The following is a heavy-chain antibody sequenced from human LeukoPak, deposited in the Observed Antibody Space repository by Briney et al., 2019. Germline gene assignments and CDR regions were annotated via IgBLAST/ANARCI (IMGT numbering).Heavy chain of an antibody. CDR1: GFTFSSYS. CDR2: ISSSSSTI. J-gene: IGHJ4*02. Sequence: PGGSLRLSCAASGFTFSSYSMNWVRQAPGKGLEWVSYISSSSSTIYYADSVKGRFTISRDNSKNTLYLQMNSLKPEDTAVYYCAKDRGWELRILDYWGQGTLVTVSS. CDR3: AKDRGWELRILDY. D-gene: IGHD1-26*01. V-gene: IGHV3-48*01.